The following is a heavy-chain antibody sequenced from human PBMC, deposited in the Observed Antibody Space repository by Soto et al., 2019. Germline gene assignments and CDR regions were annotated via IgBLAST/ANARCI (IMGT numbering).Heavy chain of an antibody. D-gene: IGHD4-17*01. V-gene: IGHV3-48*01. CDR1: GLPLSSYS. CDR3: ARDLNYGLFDY. J-gene: IGHJ4*02. CDR2: FSSSSSTI. Sequence: EVQLVESGGGLVQPGGSLRLSFEAPGLPLSSYSLTWVRQAPGKGLEWVSYFSSSSSTIYYADSVKGRFTISRDNAKNSLYLQMNSLRAEDTAVYYCARDLNYGLFDYWGQGTLVTVSS.